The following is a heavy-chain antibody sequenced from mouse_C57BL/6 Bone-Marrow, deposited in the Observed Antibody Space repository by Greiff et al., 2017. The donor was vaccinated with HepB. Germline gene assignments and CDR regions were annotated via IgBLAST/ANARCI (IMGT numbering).Heavy chain of an antibody. CDR1: GYTFTSYW. CDR2: IDPNSGGT. D-gene: IGHD2-5*01. V-gene: IGHV1-72*01. CDR3: APAYYSNYELDY. J-gene: IGHJ4*01. Sequence: VQLQQPGAELVKPGASVKLSCKASGYTFTSYWMHWVKQRPGRGLEWIGTIDPNSGGTKYNEKFKSTATLTVGNPSSTAYRQLSSLTSEDSAVYYWAPAYYSNYELDYWGQGTSVTVSS.